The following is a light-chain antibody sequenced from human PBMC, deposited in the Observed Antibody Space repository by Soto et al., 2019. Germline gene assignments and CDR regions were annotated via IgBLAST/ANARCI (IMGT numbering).Light chain of an antibody. J-gene: IGKJ1*01. CDR2: AAS. CDR3: QQYNIWPQT. CDR1: QSVSSN. Sequence: EIVITQSPATLSVSPGERVTLSCRASQSVSSNFAWYQQKPGQAPRLLIYAASTRATGIPARFSGSGSGTEFTLTISSLQSEDFAVYYCQQYNIWPQTFGQGTKVDIK. V-gene: IGKV3-15*01.